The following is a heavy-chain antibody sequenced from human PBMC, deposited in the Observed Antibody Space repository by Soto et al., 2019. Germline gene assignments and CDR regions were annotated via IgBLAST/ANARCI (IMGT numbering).Heavy chain of an antibody. CDR2: IYSGDVT. V-gene: IGHV3-53*01. Sequence: HPGGSLRLSCATSGFSVSSNCMGWVRQTPGKGPEWVSLIYSGDVTHYADSVRGRFTISRDSSKNTLYLQMNSLRAEDTAVYYCARGQVADHAYFDYWGQGTLVTVS. D-gene: IGHD2-15*01. J-gene: IGHJ4*02. CDR1: GFSVSSNC. CDR3: ARGQVADHAYFDY.